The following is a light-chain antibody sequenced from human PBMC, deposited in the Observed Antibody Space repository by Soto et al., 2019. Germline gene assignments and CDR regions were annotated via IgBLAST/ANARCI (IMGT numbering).Light chain of an antibody. J-gene: IGKJ4*01. CDR1: QGISSY. Sequence: DFQLTQSPSFLSASVGDRVTITCRASQGISSYLAWYQQKPGKAPKLLIYAASTLQSGVPSRFSGSGSATEFTRTISSLQPEDFATYYGQQLNSYPLTFGGRTKVEIK. V-gene: IGKV1-9*01. CDR2: AAS. CDR3: QQLNSYPLT.